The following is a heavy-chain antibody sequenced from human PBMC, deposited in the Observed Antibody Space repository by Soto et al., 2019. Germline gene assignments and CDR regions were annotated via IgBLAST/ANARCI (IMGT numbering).Heavy chain of an antibody. Sequence: QVQLVQSGAEVKKPGASVKVSCKASGYTFTSYDINWVRQATGQGREWMGWMNPNSGNTGYAQKFQGRVTMTRNTSMSTAYMELSSLKSADTAVYYFAREKPSYGMDVWGQGTTVTVSS. CDR2: MNPNSGNT. V-gene: IGHV1-8*01. J-gene: IGHJ6*02. CDR1: GYTFTSYD. CDR3: AREKPSYGMDV.